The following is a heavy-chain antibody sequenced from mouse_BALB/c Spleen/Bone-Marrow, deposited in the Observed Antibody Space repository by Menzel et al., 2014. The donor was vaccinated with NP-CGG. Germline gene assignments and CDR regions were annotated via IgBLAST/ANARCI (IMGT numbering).Heavy chain of an antibody. V-gene: IGHV5-17*02. D-gene: IGHD4-1*01. CDR2: ISSGSTAI. Sequence: EVQRVESGGGLVQPGGSRKLSCAASGFTFSSCGMHWVRQAPEKGLEWVAYISSGSTAICYADTVKGRFTISRDNPKNTLFLQMTSLRSEDTAMYYCARGGNWDDFDVWGAGTTVTVSS. J-gene: IGHJ1*01. CDR1: GFTFSSCG. CDR3: ARGGNWDDFDV.